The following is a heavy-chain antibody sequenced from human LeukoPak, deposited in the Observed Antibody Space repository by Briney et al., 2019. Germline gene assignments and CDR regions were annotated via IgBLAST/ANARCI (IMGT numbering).Heavy chain of an antibody. CDR3: ARANGGNMWRGHYFDC. CDR1: GLTVSSNY. CDR2: IYNGDMT. V-gene: IGHV3-66*01. D-gene: IGHD4-23*01. J-gene: IGHJ4*02. Sequence: GGSLRLSCAASGLTVSSNYMSWVRQAPGKGLEWLSVIYNGDMTYYADSVKGRFTISRDNSKNTLYLQMNNLRAEDTAVYYCARANGGNMWRGHYFDCWGQGTLVTVSS.